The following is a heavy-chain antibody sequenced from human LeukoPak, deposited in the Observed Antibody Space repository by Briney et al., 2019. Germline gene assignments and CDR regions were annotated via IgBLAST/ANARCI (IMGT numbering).Heavy chain of an antibody. Sequence: SETLSLTCTVSGGSISNYYWSWIRQSPEKGLEWIGYVYYSGTTNYNPSLKSRVTISVDTSKNQFSLRLSSVTAADTAVYYCARHVAGFDYWGQGILVTVSS. CDR3: ARHVAGFDY. CDR2: VYYSGTT. J-gene: IGHJ4*02. CDR1: GGSISNYY. V-gene: IGHV4-59*08.